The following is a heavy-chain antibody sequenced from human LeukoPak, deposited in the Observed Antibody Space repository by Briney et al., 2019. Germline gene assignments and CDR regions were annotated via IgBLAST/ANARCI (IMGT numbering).Heavy chain of an antibody. V-gene: IGHV4-39*02. CDR2: IYYTGST. CDR1: GGSVSSSSYY. CDR3: ARLPAARSYFDL. J-gene: IGHJ4*02. Sequence: SETLSLTCTVSGGSVSSSSYYWGWIRQPPGQGLDWIGSIYYTGSTYYNPSLKSRVTISVDTSKNHFSLKLTSVTAADTAVYYCARLPAARSYFDLWGQGTLVTVSS. D-gene: IGHD2-2*01.